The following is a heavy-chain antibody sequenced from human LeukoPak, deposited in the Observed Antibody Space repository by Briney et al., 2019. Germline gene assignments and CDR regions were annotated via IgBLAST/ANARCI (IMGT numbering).Heavy chain of an antibody. Sequence: GGSLRLSCAASGFTFSSYAMSWVRQAPGKGLGWVSGISADGGSRYYADSVKGRFTISRDDSKNTLYLQMSSLRAEDTAVYYCARDLERDFWSGYHPAYGMDVWGQGTTVTVSS. J-gene: IGHJ6*02. D-gene: IGHD3-3*01. CDR3: ARDLERDFWSGYHPAYGMDV. CDR1: GFTFSSYA. V-gene: IGHV3-23*01. CDR2: ISADGGSR.